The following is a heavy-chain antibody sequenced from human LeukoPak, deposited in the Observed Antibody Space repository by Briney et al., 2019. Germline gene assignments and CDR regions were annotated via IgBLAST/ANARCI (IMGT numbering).Heavy chain of an antibody. CDR1: RFPFSTYA. J-gene: IGHJ4*02. CDR2: ISANGADE. Sequence: GGSLRLSCAVSRFPFSTYAMSWVRQAPGQGPEWVSAISANGADEYYADSVRGRFTISRDNSKNTLFLQMTSPDVEDTAVYYCANYRKPQGLDYWGQGTLVTVSS. D-gene: IGHD1-14*01. CDR3: ANYRKPQGLDY. V-gene: IGHV3-23*01.